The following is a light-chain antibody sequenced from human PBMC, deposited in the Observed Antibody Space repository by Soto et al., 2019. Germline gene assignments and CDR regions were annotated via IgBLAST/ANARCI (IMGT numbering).Light chain of an antibody. CDR1: QGISSY. J-gene: IGKJ4*01. Sequence: DIQLTQSPSFLSASVGDRVTITCRASQGISSYLAWYQQKPGKAPNFLIYAASTLQSGVPSRFSGSESGTEFTLAISSLQPEDFATYYCQQLNTYPLTFGGGTKVEIK. V-gene: IGKV1-9*01. CDR3: QQLNTYPLT. CDR2: AAS.